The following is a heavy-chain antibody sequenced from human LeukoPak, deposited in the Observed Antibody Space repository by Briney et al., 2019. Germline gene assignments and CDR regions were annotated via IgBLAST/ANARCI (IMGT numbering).Heavy chain of an antibody. D-gene: IGHD1-7*01. CDR3: ARADNWNYGGDWFDP. Sequence: SVKVSCKASGGTFSSYAISWVRQAPGQGLEWMGRIIPIFGTANYAQKFQGRVTITADKSTSTAYMELSGLRSEDTAVYYCARADNWNYGGDWFDPWGQGTLVTVSS. CDR1: GGTFSSYA. V-gene: IGHV1-69*06. J-gene: IGHJ5*02. CDR2: IIPIFGTA.